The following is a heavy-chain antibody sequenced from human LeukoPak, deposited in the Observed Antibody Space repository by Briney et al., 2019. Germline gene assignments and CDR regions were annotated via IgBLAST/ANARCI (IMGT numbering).Heavy chain of an antibody. Sequence: SETLSLTCTVSGGSISSYYWSWIRQPPGKGLEWIGYIYYSGSTNYNPSLKSRVTISVDTSKNQFSLKLSSVTAADTAVYYRARGTRPDYYDSSGYDLDYWGQGTLVTVSS. CDR2: IYYSGST. D-gene: IGHD3-22*01. CDR1: GGSISSYY. V-gene: IGHV4-59*01. CDR3: ARGTRPDYYDSSGYDLDY. J-gene: IGHJ4*02.